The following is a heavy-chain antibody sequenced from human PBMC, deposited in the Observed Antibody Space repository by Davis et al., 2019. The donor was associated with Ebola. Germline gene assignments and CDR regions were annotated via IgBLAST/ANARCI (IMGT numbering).Heavy chain of an antibody. CDR3: AREETVTFYYYYYGMDV. D-gene: IGHD4-17*01. CDR2: ISWNSGSI. CDR1: GFTFDDYA. Sequence: PGGSLRRSSAASGFTFDDYAMHWVRQAPGKGLEWVSGISWNSGSIGYADSVKGRFTISRDNSKNTLYLQMNSLRAEDTAVYYCAREETVTFYYYYYGMDVWGQGTTVTVSS. J-gene: IGHJ6*02. V-gene: IGHV3-9*01.